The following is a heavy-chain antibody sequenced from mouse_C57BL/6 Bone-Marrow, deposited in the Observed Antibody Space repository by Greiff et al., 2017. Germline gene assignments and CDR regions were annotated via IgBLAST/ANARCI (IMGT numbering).Heavy chain of an antibody. CDR3: ARRMAQASFAY. CDR2: IYPRDGRT. CDR1: GYTFTSYD. J-gene: IGHJ3*01. V-gene: IGHV1-85*01. D-gene: IGHD3-2*02. Sequence: VQLQQSGPELVKPGASVKLSCKASGYTFTSYDINWVKQRPGQGLVWIGWIYPRDGRTKYSDKFKVKATFTVDPSSSTAYMELHSLTSEDSAVYFCARRMAQASFAYWGQGTLVTVSA.